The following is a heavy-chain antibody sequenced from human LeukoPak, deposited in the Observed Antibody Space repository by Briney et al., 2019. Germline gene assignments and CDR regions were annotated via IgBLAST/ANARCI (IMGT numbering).Heavy chain of an antibody. D-gene: IGHD3-3*02. J-gene: IGHJ3*02. CDR3: TRDPVATLSTYRLAFDI. CDR1: GFIFGDYA. CDR2: VRGKAYGGTT. V-gene: IGHV3-49*03. Sequence: TGGSLRLSCTASGFIFGDYAINWFRQAPGQGLDWVGFVRGKAYGGTTEYAASVRGRFTISRDDSKSAAYLQMDNLKTEDTAVYFCTRDPVATLSTYRLAFDIWGQGTMVTVSS.